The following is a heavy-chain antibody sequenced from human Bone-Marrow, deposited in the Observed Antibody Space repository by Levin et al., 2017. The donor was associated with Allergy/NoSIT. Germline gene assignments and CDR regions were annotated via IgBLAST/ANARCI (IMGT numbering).Heavy chain of an antibody. J-gene: IGHJ5*02. CDR3: AKDRYGGCTCVS. V-gene: IGHV3-23*01. D-gene: IGHD2-15*01. CDR1: GFTFSNYG. Sequence: PGGSLRLSCVGSGFTFSNYGMGWVRQAPGKGLEWVSAISGSGGKTYYADSVKGRFTVYRDNSKNTLFLQMDSLRAEDTARYYCAKDRYGGCTCVSWGQGTLVTVSS. CDR2: ISGSGGKT.